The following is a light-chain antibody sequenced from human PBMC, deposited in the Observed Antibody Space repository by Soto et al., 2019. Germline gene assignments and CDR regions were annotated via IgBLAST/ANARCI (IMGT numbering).Light chain of an antibody. Sequence: QPVLTQPPSVSGAPGQRVTISCTGSSSNIGAGYNVHWYQQLPGTAPKLLIYGNSNRPSGVPDRFSGSKSGTSASLAITGLQAEDEADYYCQSYDIRVRVVFGGGTKVTVL. CDR2: GNS. CDR3: QSYDIRVRVV. CDR1: SSNIGAGYN. V-gene: IGLV1-40*01. J-gene: IGLJ2*01.